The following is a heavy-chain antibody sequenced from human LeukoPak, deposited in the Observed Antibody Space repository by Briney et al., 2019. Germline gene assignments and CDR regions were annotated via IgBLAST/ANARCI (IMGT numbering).Heavy chain of an antibody. CDR1: GGSFSGYY. V-gene: IGHV4-59*12. CDR2: IYYSGST. Sequence: SETLSLTCAVYGGSFSGYYWSWIRQPPGKGLEWIGYIYYSGSTYYNPSLKSRVTISVDTSKNQFSLKLSSVTAADTAVYYCARVSEWLRFGRYFDYWGQGTLVTVSS. J-gene: IGHJ4*02. CDR3: ARVSEWLRFGRYFDY. D-gene: IGHD5-12*01.